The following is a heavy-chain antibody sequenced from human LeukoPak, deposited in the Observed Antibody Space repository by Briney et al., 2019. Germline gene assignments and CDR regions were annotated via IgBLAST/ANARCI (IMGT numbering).Heavy chain of an antibody. V-gene: IGHV1-8*03. D-gene: IGHD4/OR15-4a*01. J-gene: IGHJ6*03. CDR3: ARGRPIWPGVLYYYYMDV. Sequence: ASVKVSCKASGGTFSSYAISWVRQAPGQGLEWMGWMNPNSGNTGYAQKFQGRVTITRNTSISTAYMELSSLRSEDTAVYYCARGRPIWPGVLYYYYMDVWGKGTTVTVSS. CDR2: MNPNSGNT. CDR1: GGTFSSYA.